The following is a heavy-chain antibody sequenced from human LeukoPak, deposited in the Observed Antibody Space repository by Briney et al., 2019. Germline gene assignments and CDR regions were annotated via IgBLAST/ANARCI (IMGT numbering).Heavy chain of an antibody. CDR2: IGGSGSYT. CDR3: ARDWYDY. CDR1: GFTFSTSW. J-gene: IGHJ4*02. V-gene: IGHV3-23*01. Sequence: GGSLRLSCADSGFTFSTSWMAWVRQAPGKGLEWVSAIGGSGSYTYYADSVKGRFTISRDNSKDTLYLQMNSLRAEDTAVYYCARDWYDYWGQGTLVTVSS. D-gene: IGHD6-13*01.